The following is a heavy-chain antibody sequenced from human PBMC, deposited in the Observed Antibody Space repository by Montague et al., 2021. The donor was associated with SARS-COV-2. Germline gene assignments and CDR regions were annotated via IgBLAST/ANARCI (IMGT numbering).Heavy chain of an antibody. CDR3: ARTEYNWNDWFDP. V-gene: IGHV4-59*13. CDR2: IFHSGIT. D-gene: IGHD1-20*01. J-gene: IGHJ5*02. Sequence: SETLSPTCSVSGGSISSYYWSWIRQSPGKGLEWIGYIFHSGITDYNPSLKSRVTISVDMSKNQFSLQPNSVTAADSAVYYCARTEYNWNDWFDPWGQGTLVTVSS. CDR1: GGSISSYY.